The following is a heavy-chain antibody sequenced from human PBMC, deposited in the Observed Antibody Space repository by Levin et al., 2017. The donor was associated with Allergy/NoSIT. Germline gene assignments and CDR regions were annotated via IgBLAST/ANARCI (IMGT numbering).Heavy chain of an antibody. D-gene: IGHD3-22*01. CDR3: AREKYESGQIYFDY. CDR1: GFTFSSYW. CDR2: IKQDGSEK. V-gene: IGHV3-7*01. J-gene: IGHJ4*02. Sequence: PGGSLRLSCAASGFTFSSYWMSWVRQAPGKGLEWVANIKQDGSEKYYVDSVKGRFTISRDNAKNSLYLQMNSLRAEDTAVYYCAREKYESGQIYFDYWGQGTLVTVSS.